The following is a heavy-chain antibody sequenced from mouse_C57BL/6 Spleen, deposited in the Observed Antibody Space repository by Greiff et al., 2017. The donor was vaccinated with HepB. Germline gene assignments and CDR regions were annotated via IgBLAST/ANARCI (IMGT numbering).Heavy chain of an antibody. J-gene: IGHJ3*01. Sequence: EVMLVESGGGLVQPGGSMKLSCVASGFTFSNYWMNWVRQSPEKGLEWVAQIRLKSDNYATHYAESVKGRFTISRDDSKSSVYLQMNNLRAEDTGIYYCTGRNWDAYWGQGTLVTVSA. CDR3: TGRNWDAY. CDR1: GFTFSNYW. CDR2: IRLKSDNYAT. V-gene: IGHV6-3*01. D-gene: IGHD4-1*01.